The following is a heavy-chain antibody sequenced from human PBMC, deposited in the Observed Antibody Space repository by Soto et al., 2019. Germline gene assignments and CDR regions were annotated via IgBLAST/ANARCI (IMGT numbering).Heavy chain of an antibody. J-gene: IGHJ5*02. CDR3: ARLGLYCSSTSCYAGGGGYNWFDP. V-gene: IGHV4-39*01. CDR1: GGSISSSSYY. Sequence: SETLSLTCTVSGGSISSSSYYWGWIRQPPGKGLEWIGSIYYSGSTYYNPSLKSRVTISVDTSKNQFSLKLSSVTAADTAVYYCARLGLYCSSTSCYAGGGGYNWFDPWGQGTLVTVSS. CDR2: IYYSGST. D-gene: IGHD2-2*01.